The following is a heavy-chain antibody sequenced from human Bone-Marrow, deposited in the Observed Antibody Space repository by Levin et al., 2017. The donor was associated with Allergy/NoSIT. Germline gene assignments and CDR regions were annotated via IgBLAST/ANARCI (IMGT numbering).Heavy chain of an antibody. CDR1: GFTFINCA. V-gene: IGHV3-23*01. Sequence: QAGGSLRLSCAASGFTFINCAMNWVRQAPGKGLEWVSLIGSNGDRTYYADSVKGRFTISRDNSKNTLFLQMNSLRAEDTAVYYCVKKYDDDLWSGYLDFWGQGALVTVSS. D-gene: IGHD3-3*01. CDR2: IGSNGDRT. J-gene: IGHJ4*02. CDR3: VKKYDDDLWSGYLDF.